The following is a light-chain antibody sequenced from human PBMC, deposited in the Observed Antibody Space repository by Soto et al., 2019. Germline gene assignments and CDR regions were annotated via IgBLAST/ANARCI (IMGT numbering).Light chain of an antibody. CDR3: QQDNDYSRT. CDR1: QGIRSV. J-gene: IGKJ1*01. CDR2: KAS. V-gene: IGKV1-5*03. Sequence: DIQMTQSPSTLSASLGDRVTITCRASQGIRSVLAWYQQKPGRAPKLLIYKASTLQSGVSSRFSGGGSDTHFTLTISSLQPEDFATYYCQQDNDYSRTFGQGTKVDIK.